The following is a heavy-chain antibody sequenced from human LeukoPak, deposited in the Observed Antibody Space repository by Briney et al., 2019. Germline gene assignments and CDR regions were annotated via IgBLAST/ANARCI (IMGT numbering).Heavy chain of an antibody. CDR1: GGSISSYY. J-gene: IGHJ4*02. CDR2: INYSGST. D-gene: IGHD6-13*01. Sequence: PSETLSLTCTVSGGSISSYYWSWIRQPPGKGLEWIGYINYSGSTKYNPSLKSRVTISVDTSKNQFSLKLTSATAADTAVYYCARQNPAAAGQGLDYWGQGTLVTVSS. CDR3: ARQNPAAAGQGLDY. V-gene: IGHV4-59*08.